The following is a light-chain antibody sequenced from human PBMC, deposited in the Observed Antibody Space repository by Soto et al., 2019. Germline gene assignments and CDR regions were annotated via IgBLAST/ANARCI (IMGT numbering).Light chain of an antibody. CDR2: DAS. CDR3: QQLSNHSS. V-gene: IGKV1-9*01. J-gene: IGKJ4*01. CDR1: QGINTF. Sequence: DIQLTQSPSFLSASVGDRVTITCRASQGINTFLAWYKQKPGKAPKVLIYDASRLHSGVPSRLSGSASGTEFTLTINSMKPEDFATYFCQQLSNHSSFGGGTKVDIK.